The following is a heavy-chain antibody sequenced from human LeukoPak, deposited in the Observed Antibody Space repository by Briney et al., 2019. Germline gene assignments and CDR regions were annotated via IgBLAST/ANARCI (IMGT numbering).Heavy chain of an antibody. CDR2: IRYDGSNK. D-gene: IGHD3-3*01. CDR3: AKDWRRGTIFVVDESGVPFDP. J-gene: IGHJ5*02. Sequence: GGSLRLSCAASGFTFSRYGMHWVRQAPGKGLEWVAFIRYDGSNKYYADSVKGRFAISRDNSKNTLYLQMNSLRAEDTAVYYCAKDWRRGTIFVVDESGVPFDPWGQGTLVTVSS. CDR1: GFTFSRYG. V-gene: IGHV3-30*02.